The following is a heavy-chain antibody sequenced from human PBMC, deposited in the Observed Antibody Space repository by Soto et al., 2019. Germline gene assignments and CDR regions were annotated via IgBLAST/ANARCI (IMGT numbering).Heavy chain of an antibody. CDR2: IIPIFGTA. D-gene: IGHD3-3*01. V-gene: IGHV1-69*18. CDR3: ARTERNDDFWSGYPNYYYCGMDV. J-gene: IGHJ6*02. Sequence: QVQLVQSGAEVKKPGSSVKVSCKASGGTFSSYAISWVRQAPGQGLEWLGNIIPIFGTANYAQKFQGRVTITADESTSTAYMELSSLRSEDTAVYYCARTERNDDFWSGYPNYYYCGMDVWGQGTTVTVSS. CDR1: GGTFSSYA.